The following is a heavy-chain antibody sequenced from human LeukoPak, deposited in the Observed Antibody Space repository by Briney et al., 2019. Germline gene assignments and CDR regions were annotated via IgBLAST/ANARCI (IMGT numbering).Heavy chain of an antibody. J-gene: IGHJ4*02. V-gene: IGHV3-23*01. CDR1: GFTFRNYA. CDR3: VKGLQWELPFDC. D-gene: IGHD1-26*01. CDR2: ISGSGGEST. Sequence: GGSLRLSCAASGFTFRNYAMTWVRQAPGKGLKWVSAISGSGGESTYYADSVRGRFTISRDNSKNTLYLQMDSLRVEDTAVYYCVKGLQWELPFDCWGQGTLVTVSS.